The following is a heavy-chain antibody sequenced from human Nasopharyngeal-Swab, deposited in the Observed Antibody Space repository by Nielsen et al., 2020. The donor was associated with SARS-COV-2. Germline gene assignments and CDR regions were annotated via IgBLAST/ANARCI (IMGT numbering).Heavy chain of an antibody. V-gene: IGHV1-69*13. Sequence: SVKVSCKASGRTFSSYAISWVRQAPGQGLEWMGGIILIFGTANYAQKFQGRVTITADESTSTAYMELSSLRSEDTAVYYCAVRVLGYCSSTSCATRGYFDYWGQGTLVTVSS. J-gene: IGHJ4*02. CDR3: AVRVLGYCSSTSCATRGYFDY. CDR2: IILIFGTA. D-gene: IGHD2-2*01. CDR1: GRTFSSYA.